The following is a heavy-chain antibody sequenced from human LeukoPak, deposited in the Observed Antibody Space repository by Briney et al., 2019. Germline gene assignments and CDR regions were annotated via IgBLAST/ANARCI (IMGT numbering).Heavy chain of an antibody. D-gene: IGHD3-22*01. Sequence: PSETLSLTCTVSGASISSYYWSWIRQPAGEGLEWIGRIYTSGSANYNPSLKSPVTISVDKSKNPFSLKLRTVTAADTAVSYCARDWGDYYDSSAYYYDSWGQGTLVTVSS. J-gene: IGHJ4*02. CDR2: IYTSGSA. V-gene: IGHV4-4*07. CDR3: ARDWGDYYDSSAYYYDS. CDR1: GASISSYY.